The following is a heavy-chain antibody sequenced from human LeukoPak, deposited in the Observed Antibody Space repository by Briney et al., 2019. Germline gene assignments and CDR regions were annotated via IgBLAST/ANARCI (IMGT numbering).Heavy chain of an antibody. CDR1: GYTFTGYY. V-gene: IGHV1-2*02. D-gene: IGHD6-19*01. CDR3: ARIAVAGSAFFDY. J-gene: IGHJ4*02. Sequence: ASVKVSCKASGYTFTGYYMHWVRQAPGQGLEWMGWINPNSGGTNYAQKFQVRVTMTRDTSISTAYMELSRLRSDDTAVYYCARIAVAGSAFFDYWGQGTLVTVSS. CDR2: INPNSGGT.